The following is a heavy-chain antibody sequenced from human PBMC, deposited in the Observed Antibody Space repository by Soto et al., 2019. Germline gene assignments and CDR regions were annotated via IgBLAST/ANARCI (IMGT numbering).Heavy chain of an antibody. D-gene: IGHD2-15*01. CDR3: ARDFPRFCSGGSSSPPGQHFDY. V-gene: IGHV1-69*04. J-gene: IGHJ4*02. CDR2: IIPILGIA. Sequence: GASVKVSCKASGGTFSSYTISWVRQAPGQGLEWMGRIIPILGIANYAQKFQGRVTITADKSTSTAYMELSSLRSEDTAVYYCARDFPRFCSGGSSSPPGQHFDYWGQETLVTVSS. CDR1: GGTFSSYT.